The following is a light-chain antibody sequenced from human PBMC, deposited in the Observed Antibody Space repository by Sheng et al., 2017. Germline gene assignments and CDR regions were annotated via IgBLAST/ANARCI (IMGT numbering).Light chain of an antibody. Sequence: DIQMTQSPSTLSASVGDRVTITCRASETISSWLAWYQQKPGKAPKLLIYKASSLESGVPSRISGSGSGTDFTLTISSLRPEDFAIYYCQQSDSTPWTFGPRDQGGDQT. CDR3: QQSDSTPWT. CDR2: KAS. J-gene: IGKJ1*01. V-gene: IGKV1-5*03. CDR1: ETISSW.